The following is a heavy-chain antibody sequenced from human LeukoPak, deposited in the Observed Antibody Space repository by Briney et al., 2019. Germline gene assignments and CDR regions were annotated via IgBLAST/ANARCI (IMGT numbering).Heavy chain of an antibody. D-gene: IGHD3-3*01. CDR3: ARGTIFGVVILNWFDP. CDR1: GGTFSAFA. V-gene: IGHV1-69*13. CDR2: IIPIFGTT. J-gene: IGHJ5*02. Sequence: SVKVSCKASGGTFSAFAFSWVRQAPGQGLEWMGGIIPIFGTTNYAQKFQDRVTITADESTRIVYMKLSSLRSEDTAVYYCARGTIFGVVILNWFDPWGQGTLVTVSS.